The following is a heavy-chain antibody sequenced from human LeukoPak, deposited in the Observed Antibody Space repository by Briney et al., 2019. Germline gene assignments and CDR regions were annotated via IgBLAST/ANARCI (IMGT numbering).Heavy chain of an antibody. CDR2: IYTSGST. J-gene: IGHJ4*02. CDR3: ARDVYYYDSSGYFRFDY. D-gene: IGHD3-22*01. CDR1: GGSISSYY. V-gene: IGHV4-4*07. Sequence: SETLSLTCTVSGGSISSYYWSWIRQPAGKGLEWIGRIYTSGSTNYNPSLKSRVTMSVDTSKNQFSLKLSSVTAADTAVYYCARDVYYYDSSGYFRFDYWGQGTLVTVSS.